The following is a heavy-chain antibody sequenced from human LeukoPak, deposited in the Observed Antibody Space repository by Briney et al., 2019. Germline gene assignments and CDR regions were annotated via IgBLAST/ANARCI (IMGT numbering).Heavy chain of an antibody. CDR1: GYSFTTYW. CDR3: ARHADIVVVPAAADY. J-gene: IGHJ4*02. CDR2: IYPDDSDT. Sequence: GESLKISCKGSGYSFTTYWIGWVRQMPGKGLEWMGNIYPDDSDTRYSPSFQGQVTISADKSISTAYLQWSSLKASDTAMYYCARHADIVVVPAAADYWGQGTLVTVSS. D-gene: IGHD2-2*01. V-gene: IGHV5-51*01.